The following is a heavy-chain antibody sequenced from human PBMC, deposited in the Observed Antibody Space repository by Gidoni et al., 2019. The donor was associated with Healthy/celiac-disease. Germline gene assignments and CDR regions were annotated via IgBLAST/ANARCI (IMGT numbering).Heavy chain of an antibody. J-gene: IGHJ6*02. V-gene: IGHV4-38-2*02. CDR3: ARGRLLWFGSYPPGGMDV. CDR2: IYHSGST. CDR1: GYSISSGYY. Sequence: QVQLQESGPGLVKPSETLSLTCTVSGYSISSGYYWGWIRQPPGKGLEWIGSIYHSGSTYYNPSLKSRVTISVDTSKNQFSLKLSSVTAADTAVYYCARGRLLWFGSYPPGGMDVWGQGTTVTVSS. D-gene: IGHD3-10*01.